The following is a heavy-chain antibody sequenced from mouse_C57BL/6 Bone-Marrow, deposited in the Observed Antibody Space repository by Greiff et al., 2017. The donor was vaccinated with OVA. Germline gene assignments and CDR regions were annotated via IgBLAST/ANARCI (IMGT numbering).Heavy chain of an antibody. J-gene: IGHJ4*01. CDR3: TRGWSNYYAMDY. CDR2: IDPETGGT. Sequence: VQLQQSGAELVRPGASVTLSCKASGYTFTDYEMHWVKQTPVHGLEWIGAIDPETGGTAYNQKFKGKAILTADKSSSTAYMELRSLTSEDSAVYYCTRGWSNYYAMDYCGQGTAVTVSS. V-gene: IGHV1-15*01. D-gene: IGHD2-5*01. CDR1: GYTFTDYE.